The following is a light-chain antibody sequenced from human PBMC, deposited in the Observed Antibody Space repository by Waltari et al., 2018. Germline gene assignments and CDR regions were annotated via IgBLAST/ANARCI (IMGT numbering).Light chain of an antibody. CDR3: QHYNNRPPYS. V-gene: IGKV3-15*01. Sequence: EIELTQSPATLSASPGERVTLSSRASQGISNNLVWYQHKPGQSPRLLIYGASARATGVPERFSGSGYRTEFTLTISSLQSEDFAVYYCQHYNNRPPYSFGQGTKLDIK. CDR1: QGISNN. J-gene: IGKJ2*03. CDR2: GAS.